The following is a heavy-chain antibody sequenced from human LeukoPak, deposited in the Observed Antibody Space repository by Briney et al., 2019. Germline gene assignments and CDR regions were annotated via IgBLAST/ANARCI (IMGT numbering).Heavy chain of an antibody. CDR3: ARARSVEATFYYSYYMDV. CDR2: IYYSGST. V-gene: IGHV4-39*07. J-gene: IGHJ6*03. Sequence: SETLSLTCTVSGGSISSSSYSWGWIRQPPGKGLEWIGSIYYSGSTYYKPSLKSRVTVSLDTSKNQFSLKLSSLTAADTAVYYCARARSVEATFYYSYYMDVWGKGTTVTVSS. D-gene: IGHD1-26*01. CDR1: GGSISSSSYS.